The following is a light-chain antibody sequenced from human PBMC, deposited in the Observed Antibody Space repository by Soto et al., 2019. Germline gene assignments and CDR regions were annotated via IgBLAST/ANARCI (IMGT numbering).Light chain of an antibody. CDR3: SSYTSSSTVL. CDR2: DVS. CDR1: RSDVGGYNY. J-gene: IGLJ2*01. Sequence: QSVLTQPASVSGSPGQSITISCTGTRSDVGGYNYVSWYQQHPGKAPKLMIYDVSNRPSGVSNRFSGSKSGNTASLTISGLQAEDEADYYCSSYTSSSTVLFGGGTKLTVL. V-gene: IGLV2-14*01.